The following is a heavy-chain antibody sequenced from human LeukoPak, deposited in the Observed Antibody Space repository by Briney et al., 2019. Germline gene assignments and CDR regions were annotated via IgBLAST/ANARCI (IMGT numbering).Heavy chain of an antibody. D-gene: IGHD4-23*01. CDR1: GGSISSYY. J-gene: IGHJ1*01. Sequence: SETLSLTCTVSGGSISSYYWSWIRQPPGKGLEWIGYIYYSGSTNYNPSLKSRVTISVDTSKNQFSLKLSSVTAADTAVYYCARGLVVTRYFQHWGQGTLVTVSS. V-gene: IGHV4-59*12. CDR2: IYYSGST. CDR3: ARGLVVTRYFQH.